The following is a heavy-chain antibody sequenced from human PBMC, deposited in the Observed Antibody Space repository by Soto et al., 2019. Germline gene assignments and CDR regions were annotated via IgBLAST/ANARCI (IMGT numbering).Heavy chain of an antibody. D-gene: IGHD3-22*01. Sequence: SETLSLTCTVSGGSISSSSYYWGWIRQPPGKGLEWIGSIYYSGSTYYNPSLKSRVTISVDTSKNQFSLKLSSVTAADTAVYYCARPSSYYDSSVSNWFDPWGQGTLVTVSS. CDR1: GGSISSSSYY. CDR3: ARPSSYYDSSVSNWFDP. V-gene: IGHV4-39*01. CDR2: IYYSGST. J-gene: IGHJ5*02.